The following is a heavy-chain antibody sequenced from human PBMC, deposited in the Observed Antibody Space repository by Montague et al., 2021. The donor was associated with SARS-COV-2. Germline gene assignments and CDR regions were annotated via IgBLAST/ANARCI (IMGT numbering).Heavy chain of an antibody. V-gene: IGHV3-30-3*01. CDR3: ARVTQLLLGNPQNLFDP. CDR2: ISFDGNDR. CDR1: GFSFSSYA. D-gene: IGHD4-23*01. Sequence: SLRLSCAASGFSFSSYAMHWVRQPPGKGLEWLAVISFDGNDRYYAGSLRGRFTISRDNSKDTLYLQLTDLRSDDTGVYYCARVTQLLLGNPQNLFDPWGQGTLVTDST. J-gene: IGHJ5*02.